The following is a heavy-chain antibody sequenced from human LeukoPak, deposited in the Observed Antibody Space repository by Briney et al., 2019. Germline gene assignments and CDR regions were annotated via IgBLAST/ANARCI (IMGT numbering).Heavy chain of an antibody. CDR3: ARLRAVAKRIGPGYYYYMDV. V-gene: IGHV4-59*12. D-gene: IGHD6-19*01. CDR2: IDDSGTT. CDR1: GGSISSYY. J-gene: IGHJ6*03. Sequence: SETLSLTCTVSGGSISSYYWSWIRQPPGKGLEWIGYIDDSGTTNYNPSLKSRVTISVDKSKNQFSLKLSSVTAADTAVYYCARLRAVAKRIGPGYYYYMDVWGKGTTVTISS.